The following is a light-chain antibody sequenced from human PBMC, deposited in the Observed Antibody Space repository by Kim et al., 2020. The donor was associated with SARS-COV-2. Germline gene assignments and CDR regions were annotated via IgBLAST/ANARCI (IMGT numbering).Light chain of an antibody. Sequence: DIQMTQSPSSLSASAGDRVTITCQASQDISNYLQWFQQKPGKAPKLLIYDASNLETGVPSRFSGSGSGTDFTFTITSLQPEDIATYYCQYYESLPGTFGGGTKVDIK. CDR1: QDISNY. CDR3: QYYESLPGT. V-gene: IGKV1-33*01. J-gene: IGKJ4*02. CDR2: DAS.